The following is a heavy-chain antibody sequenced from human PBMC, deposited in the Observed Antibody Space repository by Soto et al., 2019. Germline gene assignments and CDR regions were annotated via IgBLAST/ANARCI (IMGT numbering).Heavy chain of an antibody. J-gene: IGHJ4*02. CDR1: GFTFSSYG. V-gene: IGHV3-30*18. CDR2: ISYDGSNK. D-gene: IGHD3-22*01. Sequence: GGSLRLSCAASGFTFSSYGMHWVRQAPGKGLEWVAVISYDGSNKYYADSVKGRFTISRDNSKNTLYLQMNSLRAEDTAVYYCAKDLRADYYDSSGQPDYWGQGTLVTVYS. CDR3: AKDLRADYYDSSGQPDY.